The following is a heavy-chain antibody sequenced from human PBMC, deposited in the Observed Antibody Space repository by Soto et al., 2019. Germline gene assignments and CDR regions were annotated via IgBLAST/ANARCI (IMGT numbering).Heavy chain of an antibody. J-gene: IGHJ3*02. CDR2: INHSGST. D-gene: IGHD5-12*01. CDR3: ARGEEPTIAFDI. Sequence: SETLSLTCAVYGGSFSGYYWSWIRQPPGKGLEWIGEINHSGSTNYNPSLKSRVTISVDTSKNQFSLKLSSVTAADTAVYYCARGEEPTIAFDIWGQGTMVTVSS. V-gene: IGHV4-34*01. CDR1: GGSFSGYY.